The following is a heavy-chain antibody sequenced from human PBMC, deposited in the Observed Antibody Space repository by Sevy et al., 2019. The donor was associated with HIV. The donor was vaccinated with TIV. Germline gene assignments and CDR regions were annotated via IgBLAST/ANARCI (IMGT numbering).Heavy chain of an antibody. J-gene: IGHJ5*02. D-gene: IGHD3-10*01. CDR2: IYYSGST. CDR1: GGSISSYY. V-gene: IGHV4-59*12. CDR3: ARVWPDGSGSEYNWFDP. Sequence: SETLSLTCTVSGGSISSYYWSWIRQPPGKGLEWIGYIYYSGSTNYNPSLKSRVTISVDTSKNQFSLKLSSVTAADTAVYYCARVWPDGSGSEYNWFDPWGQGTLVTVSS.